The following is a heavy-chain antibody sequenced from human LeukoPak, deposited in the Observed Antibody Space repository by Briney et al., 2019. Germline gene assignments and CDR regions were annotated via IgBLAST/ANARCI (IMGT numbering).Heavy chain of an antibody. Sequence: GASVKVSCKASGYTFTSYDINWVRQATGQGLERMGWMNPNSGNTGYAQKFQGRVTMTRNTSISTAYMELSSLRSEDTAVYYCARVFDSSGYYPYYFDYWGQGTLVTVSS. CDR2: MNPNSGNT. CDR3: ARVFDSSGYYPYYFDY. D-gene: IGHD3-22*01. V-gene: IGHV1-8*01. J-gene: IGHJ4*02. CDR1: GYTFTSYD.